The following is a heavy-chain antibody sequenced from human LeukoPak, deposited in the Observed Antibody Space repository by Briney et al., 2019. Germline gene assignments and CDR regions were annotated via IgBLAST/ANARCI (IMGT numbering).Heavy chain of an antibody. J-gene: IGHJ4*02. CDR2: ITFTGGST. Sequence: PGGSLRLSCAASGFAFSSYAMNWVRQAPGKGLQWVSSITFTGGSTYYADSVKGRFTISRDNSKNTLHLHMNSLRVEDTAVYYCAREGRVSGYDFDCWGQGTLVTVSS. V-gene: IGHV3-23*01. CDR3: AREGRVSGYDFDC. CDR1: GFAFSSYA. D-gene: IGHD5-12*01.